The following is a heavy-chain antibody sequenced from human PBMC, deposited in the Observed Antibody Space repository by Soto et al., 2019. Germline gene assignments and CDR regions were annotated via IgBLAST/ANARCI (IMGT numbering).Heavy chain of an antibody. V-gene: IGHV4-34*01. D-gene: IGHD3-10*01. CDR3: ARGTTMVRGVIDAPNFDY. J-gene: IGHJ4*02. CDR2: INHSGST. CDR1: GGSFCGYY. Sequence: SETLSLTCAVYGGSFCGYYWSGIRQPPGKGLEWIGEINHSGSTNYNPSLKSRVTISVDTSKNQFSLKLSSVTAADTAVYYCARGTTMVRGVIDAPNFDYWGQGTLVTVSS.